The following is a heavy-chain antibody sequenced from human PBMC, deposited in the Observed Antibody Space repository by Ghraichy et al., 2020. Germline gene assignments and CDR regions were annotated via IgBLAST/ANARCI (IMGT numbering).Heavy chain of an antibody. V-gene: IGHV3-74*01. CDR1: GFTFSHHW. D-gene: IGHD1-26*01. J-gene: IGHJ4*02. CDR2: IDSDGNKP. Sequence: GGSLRLSCEASGFTFSHHWMHWVRQAPGKGLVWVARIDSDGNKPHYADSVKGRFSISRDNAKNTMYLHMNSLGAEDTAVYFCARDAMLGATFFDNWGQGILVTVSS. CDR3: ARDAMLGATFFDN.